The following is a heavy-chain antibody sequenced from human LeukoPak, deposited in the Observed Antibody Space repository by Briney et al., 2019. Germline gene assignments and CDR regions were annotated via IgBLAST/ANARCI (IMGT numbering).Heavy chain of an antibody. Sequence: SGGYLRLSCAVSGFTFSSYAMNWVRQAPGKGLEWVSAISGSGGSTYYADSVEGRFTISRDNAKNSLFLQMNSLRAEDTAVYYCAREGDGYNSPIDYWGQGTLVTVSS. J-gene: IGHJ4*02. V-gene: IGHV3-23*01. CDR1: GFTFSSYA. CDR3: AREGDGYNSPIDY. D-gene: IGHD5-24*01. CDR2: ISGSGGST.